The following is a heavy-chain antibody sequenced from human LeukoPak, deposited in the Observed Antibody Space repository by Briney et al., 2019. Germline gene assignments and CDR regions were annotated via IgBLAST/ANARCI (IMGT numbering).Heavy chain of an antibody. CDR3: ARGLRTEWLSSYYYYYMDV. CDR1: GGSFSGYY. V-gene: IGHV4-34*01. Sequence: SETLSLTCAVYGGSFSGYYWSWIRQPPGKGLEWIGEINHSGSTNYNPSLKSRVTMSVDTSKNQFSLKLSSVTAADTAVYYCARGLRTEWLSSYYYYYMDVWGKGTTVTVSS. CDR2: INHSGST. J-gene: IGHJ6*03. D-gene: IGHD3-3*01.